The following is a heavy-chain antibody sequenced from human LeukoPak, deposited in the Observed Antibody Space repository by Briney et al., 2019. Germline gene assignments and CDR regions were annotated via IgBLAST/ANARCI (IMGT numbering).Heavy chain of an antibody. D-gene: IGHD3-22*01. CDR1: GFTFSSYS. CDR2: ISSSSSYI. CDR3: ARDYYDSSGPNWFDP. J-gene: IGHJ5*02. V-gene: IGHV3-21*01. Sequence: GSLRLSCAASGFTFSSYSMNWVRQAPGKGLEWVSSISSSSSYIYYADSVKGRFTISRDDAKNSLYLQMNSLRAEDTAVYYCARDYYDSSGPNWFDPWGQGTLVTVSS.